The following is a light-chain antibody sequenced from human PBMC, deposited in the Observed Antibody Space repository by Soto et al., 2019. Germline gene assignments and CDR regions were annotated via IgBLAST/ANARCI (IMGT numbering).Light chain of an antibody. Sequence: QSVLTQPPSASGTPGQRATISCSGRSANIGNNYVCWYQQLPGTAPKLLIYSNNQRPSGVPDRFSGSKSGTSASLAISGLRSEDEADYYCVSWDDSLSGLVFGTGTKVTVL. CDR1: SANIGNNY. CDR2: SNN. CDR3: VSWDDSLSGLV. V-gene: IGLV1-47*02. J-gene: IGLJ1*01.